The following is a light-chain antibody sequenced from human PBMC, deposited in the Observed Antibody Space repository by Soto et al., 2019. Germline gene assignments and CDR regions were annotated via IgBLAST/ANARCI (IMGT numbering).Light chain of an antibody. Sequence: DIVMTQSPSTLSVSPGERATLTCRASQSVSSNLAWYQQKPGQAPRLLIYDASTRATGIPARFSGSGSGTEFTLTISSLQSEDFAVYYCQQYNNWHPWTFGQGTKVEIK. CDR1: QSVSSN. CDR3: QQYNNWHPWT. J-gene: IGKJ1*01. V-gene: IGKV3-15*01. CDR2: DAS.